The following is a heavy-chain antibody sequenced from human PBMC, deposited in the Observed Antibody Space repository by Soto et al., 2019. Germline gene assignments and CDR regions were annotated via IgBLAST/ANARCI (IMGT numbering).Heavy chain of an antibody. CDR1: EFTFRSYG. D-gene: IGHD3-3*02. Sequence: QVQLVESGGGVVQPGRSLRLSCAASEFTFRSYGMHWVRQAPGKGLEWVARISYDGSEKHFADSVKGRFTISRDNVKNTLFLQRTSLRAEDTAAYYCAKDLKPLSPDSDFDYWGQGTLVSVSS. CDR2: ISYDGSEK. CDR3: AKDLKPLSPDSDFDY. J-gene: IGHJ4*02. V-gene: IGHV3-30*18.